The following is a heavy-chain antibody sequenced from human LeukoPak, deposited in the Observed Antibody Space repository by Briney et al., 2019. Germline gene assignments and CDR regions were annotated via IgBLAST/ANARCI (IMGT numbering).Heavy chain of an antibody. CDR3: ARYCCTSTRCPGIEH. CDR1: SGSINSGNYF. CDR2: IYNSGSV. V-gene: IGHV4-30-4*01. J-gene: IGHJ1*01. Sequence: PSETLSLTCTVSSGSINSGNYFWTWIRQPPGKGLEWIGYIYNSGSVYYNPSLNSRVTISAVASKSQFSLKLTSVTAADTAVYYCARYCCTSTRCPGIEHWGQGTLVTVSS. D-gene: IGHD2-2*02.